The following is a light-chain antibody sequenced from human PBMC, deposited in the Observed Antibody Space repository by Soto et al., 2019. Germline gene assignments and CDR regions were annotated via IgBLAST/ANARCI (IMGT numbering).Light chain of an antibody. V-gene: IGLV1-44*01. Sequence: QAVVIQPPSASGSPGQRVTISCSGSSSNIGSSSVNWYQQFPGTAPKLLIYNDNQWPSGVPDRFSGSRSGTSASLAISGLQSEDEADYYCAAWDVSLNGHYAFGTGTKVTVL. CDR2: NDN. CDR3: AAWDVSLNGHYA. CDR1: SSNIGSSS. J-gene: IGLJ1*01.